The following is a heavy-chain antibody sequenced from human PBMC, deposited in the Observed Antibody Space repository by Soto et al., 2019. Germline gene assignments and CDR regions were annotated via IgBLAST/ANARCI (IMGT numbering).Heavy chain of an antibody. CDR3: ERPGGYYYYGMDV. J-gene: IGHJ6*02. Sequence: PSETLSLTCAVYGGSFSGYYWSWIRQPPGKGLEWIGEINHSGSTNYNPSLKSRVTISVDTSKNQFSLKLSSVTAADTAVYYCERPGGYYYYGMDVWGQGTTVTVSS. CDR2: INHSGST. V-gene: IGHV4-34*01. CDR1: GGSFSGYY. D-gene: IGHD1-1*01.